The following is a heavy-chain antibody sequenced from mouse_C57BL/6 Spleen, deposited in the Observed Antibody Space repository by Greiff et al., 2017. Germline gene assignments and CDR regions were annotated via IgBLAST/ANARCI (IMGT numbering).Heavy chain of an antibody. CDR3: ARGGYDGYCSDAMDY. J-gene: IGHJ4*01. Sequence: QVQLKQSGPELVKPGASVKISCKASGYAFSSSWMNWVKQRPGKGLEWIGRIYPGGGDTNYNQKFKGKATLTVDTSSSTAYMQLSSLTSEDSAVYYCARGGYDGYCSDAMDYWGQGTSVTVSS. CDR2: IYPGGGDT. CDR1: GYAFSSSW. V-gene: IGHV1-82*01. D-gene: IGHD2-3*01.